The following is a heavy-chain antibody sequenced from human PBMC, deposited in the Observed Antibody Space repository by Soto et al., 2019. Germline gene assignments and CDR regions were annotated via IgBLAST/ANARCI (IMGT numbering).Heavy chain of an antibody. D-gene: IGHD1-1*01. J-gene: IGHJ4*02. CDR2: INQDGNED. Sequence: PGGSLRLSCAASGFTFSSYWMNWVRQAPGKGLEWVANINQDGNEDNLLDSVKGRFTISRDNAENSLFLQMNSLRVDDTAVYYCARTGDGHHDFLDYWGQGALVTVSS. CDR1: GFTFSSYW. CDR3: ARTGDGHHDFLDY. V-gene: IGHV3-7*01.